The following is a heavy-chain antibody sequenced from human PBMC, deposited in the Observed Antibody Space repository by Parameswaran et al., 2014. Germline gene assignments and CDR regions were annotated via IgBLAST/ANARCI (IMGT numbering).Heavy chain of an antibody. CDR2: IYYSGST. CDR3: ARDWRGSYYDFWSGYPYYYYYYMDV. Sequence: VRQAPGKGLEWIGYIYYSGSTNYNPSLKSRVTISVDTSKNQFSLKLSSVTAADTAVYYCARDWRGSYYDFWSGYPYYYYYYMDVWGKGTTVTVSS. D-gene: IGHD3-3*01. V-gene: IGHV4-59*01. J-gene: IGHJ6*03.